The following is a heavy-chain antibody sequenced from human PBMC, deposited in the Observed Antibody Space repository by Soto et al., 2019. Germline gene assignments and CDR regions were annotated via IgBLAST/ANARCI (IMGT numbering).Heavy chain of an antibody. Sequence: SETLSLTCAVYGGSFSGYYWSWIRQPPGKGLEWIGEINHSGSTNYNPSLKSRVTISVDTSKNQFSLKLSSVTAADTAVYYCARGGITMVRGVIFSSPYYYYGMDVWGQGTTVTVSS. J-gene: IGHJ6*02. CDR3: ARGGITMVRGVIFSSPYYYYGMDV. V-gene: IGHV4-34*01. CDR1: GGSFSGYY. CDR2: INHSGST. D-gene: IGHD3-10*01.